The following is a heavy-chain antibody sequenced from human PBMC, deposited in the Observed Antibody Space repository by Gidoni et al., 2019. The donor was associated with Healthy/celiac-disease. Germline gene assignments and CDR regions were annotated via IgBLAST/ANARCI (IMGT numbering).Heavy chain of an antibody. D-gene: IGHD2-15*01. CDR3: ARDHGVVAARFDY. V-gene: IGHV3-33*01. CDR2: IWFDGSNK. J-gene: IGHJ4*02. Sequence: QVQLVESGGGVVQPGRSLRLPCAASVFTFSSYGMHWVRQAPGKGLEWVAVIWFDGSNKYYADSEKGRFTISRDNSKNTLYLQMNSLRAEDTAVYYCARDHGVVAARFDYWGQGTLVTVSS. CDR1: VFTFSSYG.